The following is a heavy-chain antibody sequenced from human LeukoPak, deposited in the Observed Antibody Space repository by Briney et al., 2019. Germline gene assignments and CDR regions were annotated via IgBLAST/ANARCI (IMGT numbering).Heavy chain of an antibody. CDR2: INPNSGGT. J-gene: IGHJ2*01. Sequence: GASVKVSCKASGYTFTGYYMHWVRQAPGQGLEWMGWINPNSGGTNYAQKFQGWVTMTRDTSISTAYMELSRLRSDDTAVYYCARGTVTFSYWYFDLWGRGTLVTVSS. CDR1: GYTFTGYY. D-gene: IGHD4-17*01. V-gene: IGHV1-2*04. CDR3: ARGTVTFSYWYFDL.